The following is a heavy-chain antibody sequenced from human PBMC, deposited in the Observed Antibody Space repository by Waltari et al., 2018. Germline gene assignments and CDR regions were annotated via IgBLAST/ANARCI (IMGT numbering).Heavy chain of an antibody. CDR1: GGSISSSSYY. Sequence: QLQLQESGPGLVKPSETLSLPCTCSGGSISSSSYYWGWIRQPPGKGLEWIGSIYYSGSTFYNPSLKSRVTISVDTSKNQFSLKLRSVTAADTAVYYCARGYCSSTSPCWFDPWGQGTLVTVSS. D-gene: IGHD2-2*01. CDR2: IYYSGST. J-gene: IGHJ5*02. V-gene: IGHV4-39*07. CDR3: ARGYCSSTSPCWFDP.